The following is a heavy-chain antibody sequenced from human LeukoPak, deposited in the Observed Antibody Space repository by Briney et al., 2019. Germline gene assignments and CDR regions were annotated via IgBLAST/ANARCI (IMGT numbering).Heavy chain of an antibody. CDR2: ISSSSSYI. D-gene: IGHD5-24*01. CDR3: ARDLWMATSWVI. V-gene: IGHV3-21*01. J-gene: IGHJ3*02. CDR1: GFTFSSYS. Sequence: GGSLTLSCAPSGFTFSSYSMNWVRQAPGKGLEWVTSISSSSSYIYYAGSVKGRFTISRDNAKNSLYLQMNSLRAEDTAVYYCARDLWMATSWVIWGEGTMVTVSS.